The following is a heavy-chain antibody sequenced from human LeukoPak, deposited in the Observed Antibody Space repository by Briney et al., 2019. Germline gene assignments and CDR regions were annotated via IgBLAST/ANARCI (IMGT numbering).Heavy chain of an antibody. Sequence: GGSLRLSCAASGFTFSSYAMHWVRQAPGKGLEWVAVISYDGSNKHYADSVKGRLTISRDNSKNTLYLQMNSLRAEDTAVYYCARDKGYYYGSGSYSALDYWGQGTLVTVSS. V-gene: IGHV3-30-3*01. CDR3: ARDKGYYYGSGSYSALDY. D-gene: IGHD3-10*01. CDR1: GFTFSSYA. CDR2: ISYDGSNK. J-gene: IGHJ4*02.